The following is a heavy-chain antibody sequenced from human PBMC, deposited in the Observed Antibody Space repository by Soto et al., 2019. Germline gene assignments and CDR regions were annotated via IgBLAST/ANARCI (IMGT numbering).Heavy chain of an antibody. CDR1: GFTFSSYA. CDR3: ARRHARITIFGVVIQLSDYYGMDV. V-gene: IGHV3-23*01. CDR2: ISGSGGST. Sequence: EVQLLESGGGLVQPGGSLRLSCAASGFTFSSYAMSWVRQAPGKGLEWVSAISGSGGSTYYADSVKGRFTISTDNSKNTLNVQMNTVIAEHTAVYYCARRHARITIFGVVIQLSDYYGMDVWGQGTTVTVSS. D-gene: IGHD3-3*01. J-gene: IGHJ6*02.